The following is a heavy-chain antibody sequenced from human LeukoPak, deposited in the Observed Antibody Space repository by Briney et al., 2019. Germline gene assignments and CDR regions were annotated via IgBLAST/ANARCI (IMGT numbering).Heavy chain of an antibody. D-gene: IGHD6-13*01. Sequence: PGGSLRLSCAASGFTFSSYGMHWVRQAPGKGLAGVAVISYDGSNKYYADSVKGRFTISRDNSKNTLYLQMNGLRAEDTAVYYCAKERRTAAAGQAYYYYYGMDVWGQGTTVTVSS. V-gene: IGHV3-30*18. J-gene: IGHJ6*02. CDR1: GFTFSSYG. CDR3: AKERRTAAAGQAYYYYYGMDV. CDR2: ISYDGSNK.